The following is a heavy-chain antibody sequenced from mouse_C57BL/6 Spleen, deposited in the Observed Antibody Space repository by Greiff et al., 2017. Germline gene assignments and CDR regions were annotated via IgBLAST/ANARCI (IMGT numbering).Heavy chain of an antibody. CDR1: GYAFSSSW. V-gene: IGHV1-82*01. Sequence: QVQLQQSGPELVKPGASVKISCKASGYAFSSSWMNWVKQRPGKGLEWIGRIYPGDGDTNYNGKFKGKATLTADKSSSTASMQLSSLTSEDSAVYFCARRAYGSFPYFDYWGQGTTLTVSS. D-gene: IGHD1-1*01. CDR2: IYPGDGDT. J-gene: IGHJ2*01. CDR3: ARRAYGSFPYFDY.